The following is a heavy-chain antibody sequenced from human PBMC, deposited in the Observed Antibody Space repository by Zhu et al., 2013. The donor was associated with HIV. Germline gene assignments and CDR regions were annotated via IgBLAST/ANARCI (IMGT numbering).Heavy chain of an antibody. V-gene: IGHV4-4*02. D-gene: IGHD2-15*01. Sequence: QVQLQESGPGLVKPSGTLSLTCAVSGGSISSSNWWSWVRQSPGKGLEWIGEIYHSGSTNYNPSLKSRLTMSVDKSKNQFSLKLNSVTAADTAVYYCVRVYXSGGSCYSAFDYWGQGTLVHRLF. CDR2: IYHSGST. J-gene: IGHJ4*02. CDR3: VRVYXSGGSCYSAFDY. CDR1: GGSISSSNW.